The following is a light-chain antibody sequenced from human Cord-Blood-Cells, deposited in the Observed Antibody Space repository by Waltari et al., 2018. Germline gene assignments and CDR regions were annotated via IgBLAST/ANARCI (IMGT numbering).Light chain of an antibody. V-gene: IGKV1-5*01. CDR2: DAS. J-gene: IGKJ2*01. CDR3: QQYYT. CDR1: QSISSW. Sequence: DIQMTQSPSTLSASVGDRVTITCRASQSISSWLAWYQQKPGKAPKLLIYDASSLESGVPSRFSDSGSGTEFTLTISSLQPDDFATYYCQQYYTFGQGTKLEIK.